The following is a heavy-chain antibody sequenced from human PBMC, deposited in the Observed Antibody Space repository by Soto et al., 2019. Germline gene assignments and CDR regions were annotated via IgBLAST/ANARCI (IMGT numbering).Heavy chain of an antibody. CDR1: GTSIINNNW. CDR3: ARGDGDNAFDI. Sequence: QVQLQESGPGLVKPSGTLSLTCAVSGTSIINNNWWTWVRQPPGKGLEWIGEIYHSGTTNYNSSLKGRVTFSTDKSKNQFSLNLNSGTAADTAVYYCARGDGDNAFDIWGQGTLVIVSS. V-gene: IGHV4-4*02. CDR2: IYHSGTT. J-gene: IGHJ3*02. D-gene: IGHD2-21*02.